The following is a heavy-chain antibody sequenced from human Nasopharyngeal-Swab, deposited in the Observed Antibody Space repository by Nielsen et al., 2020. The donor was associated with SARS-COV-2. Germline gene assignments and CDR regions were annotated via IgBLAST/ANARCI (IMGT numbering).Heavy chain of an antibody. D-gene: IGHD3-3*02. Sequence: GESLKISCGASGFTFSAYSTNWVRRAPGKGLEWISYISSDSSTIFYSDSVKGRFTISRDNAKNALYLQMNSLGVEDTAVYYCARDSFFDSRFYYYGMDVWGQGTTVTVSS. CDR3: ARDSFFDSRFYYYGMDV. CDR1: GFTFSAYS. CDR2: ISSDSSTI. V-gene: IGHV3-48*04. J-gene: IGHJ6*02.